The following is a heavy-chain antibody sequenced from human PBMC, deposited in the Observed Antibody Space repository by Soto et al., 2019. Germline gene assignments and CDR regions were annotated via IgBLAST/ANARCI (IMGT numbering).Heavy chain of an antibody. Sequence: QVQLVQSGAEVKKPGASVKVSCKASGYTFTRTGISWVRQAPGQGPEWMGWISSYNGDTNYAQTFQGRVTMTTDTSTSTAYMELRSLRSDDTAFYYCAREGVAPYYYYGMDVWGQGTPVTVSS. D-gene: IGHD5-12*01. V-gene: IGHV1-18*01. CDR2: ISSYNGDT. CDR1: GYTFTRTG. CDR3: AREGVAPYYYYGMDV. J-gene: IGHJ6*02.